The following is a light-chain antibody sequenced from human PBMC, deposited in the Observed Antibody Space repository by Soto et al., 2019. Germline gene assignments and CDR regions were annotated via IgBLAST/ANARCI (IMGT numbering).Light chain of an antibody. V-gene: IGKV1-27*01. CDR2: AAS. CDR1: QDIRTF. Sequence: DLQMTQFPSSLSAYVGDRVTITCRASQDIRTFLAWYQQRLGKVPKLLIYAASTLQSGVPSRFSGSGSGTDFTLIISSLQPEDVATYYCQKYNIAPWTFGHGTRVEI. CDR3: QKYNIAPWT. J-gene: IGKJ1*01.